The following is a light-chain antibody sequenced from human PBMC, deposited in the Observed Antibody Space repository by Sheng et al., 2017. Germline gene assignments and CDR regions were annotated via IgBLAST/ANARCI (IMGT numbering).Light chain of an antibody. V-gene: IGKV3-15*01. CDR3: QQYNNWPLYT. J-gene: IGKJ2*01. Sequence: EIVLTQSPATLSLSPGERATLSCRTSQSVSSNLAWYQQKPGQAPRLLIYGASTRATGFPARFSGSGSGTEFTLTISSLQSEDFAIYYCQQYNNWPLYTFGQGTKLEIK. CDR1: QSVSSN. CDR2: GAS.